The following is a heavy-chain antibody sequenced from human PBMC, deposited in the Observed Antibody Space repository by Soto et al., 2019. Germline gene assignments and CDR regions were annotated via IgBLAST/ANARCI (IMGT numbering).Heavy chain of an antibody. CDR1: GGSVRDGSYY. J-gene: IGHJ4*02. CDR3: ARGYSSIKEPYYFDY. CDR2: IYHSGST. D-gene: IGHD6-13*01. V-gene: IGHV4-61*01. Sequence: SETLSLTCTVSGGSVRDGSYYWAWLRQPPGKGLEWIGHIYHSGSTIYNPSLKSRVTISIDTSKSQFSLNLNSMTAADTAVYYCARGYSSIKEPYYFDYWGQGTLVTVSS.